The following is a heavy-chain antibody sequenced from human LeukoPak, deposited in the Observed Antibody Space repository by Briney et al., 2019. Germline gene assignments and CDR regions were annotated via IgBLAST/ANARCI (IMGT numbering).Heavy chain of an antibody. D-gene: IGHD2-15*01. Sequence: PSETLSLTCAVYGGSFSGYYWSWIRQPPGKGLEWIGEINHSGSTNYNPSLKSRVTISVDTSKNQFSLKLSSVTAADTAVYYCADGGRSTIDYWGQGTLVTVSS. CDR2: INHSGST. CDR3: ADGGRSTIDY. CDR1: GGSFSGYY. J-gene: IGHJ4*02. V-gene: IGHV4-34*01.